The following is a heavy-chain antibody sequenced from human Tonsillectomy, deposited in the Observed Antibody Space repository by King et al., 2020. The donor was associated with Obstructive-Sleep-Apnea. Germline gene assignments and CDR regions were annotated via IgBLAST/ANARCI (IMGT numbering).Heavy chain of an antibody. J-gene: IGHJ5*02. CDR2: IYHSGST. Sequence: VQLQESGPGLVKPSETLSLTCTVSGYSISSGYYWGWIRQPPGKGLEWIGSIYHSGSTYYNPSLKSRVTISVDTSKNQFSLKLSSVTAADTAVYYCVRGLINYAVWSGYYGDWFDPWGQGTLVTVSS. D-gene: IGHD3-3*01. CDR1: GYSISSGYY. CDR3: VRGLINYAVWSGYYGDWFDP. V-gene: IGHV4-38-2*02.